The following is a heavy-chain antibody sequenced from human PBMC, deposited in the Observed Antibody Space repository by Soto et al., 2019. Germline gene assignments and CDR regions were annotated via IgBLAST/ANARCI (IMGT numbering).Heavy chain of an antibody. CDR2: IYYSGST. D-gene: IGHD3-10*01. CDR3: ATHPPRITMVRGAIDY. J-gene: IGHJ4*02. V-gene: IGHV4-39*01. Sequence: PSETLSLTCTVSGGSISSSSYYWGWIRQPPGKGLEWIGSIYYSGSTYYNPSLKSRVTISVDTSKNQFSLKLSSVTAADTAVYYCATHPPRITMVRGAIDYWGQGTLVTVSS. CDR1: GGSISSSSYY.